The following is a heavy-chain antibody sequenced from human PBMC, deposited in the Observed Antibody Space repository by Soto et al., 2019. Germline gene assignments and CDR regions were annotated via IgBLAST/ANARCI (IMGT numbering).Heavy chain of an antibody. J-gene: IGHJ5*02. CDR1: GDSITNSNYY. D-gene: IGHD3-10*01. V-gene: IGHV4-39*01. Sequence: SETLSLTCTVSGDSITNSNYYWGWFRQPPGKGLEWIASIYYIGSTYYNPSLKSRVTISVDTSNNQFSLNLNSVTASDTAVYYCAGRNSLASVSLNFRELTNYKWIDPRGQGTLVTVSS. CDR3: AGRNSLASVSLNFRELTNYKWIDP. CDR2: IYYIGST.